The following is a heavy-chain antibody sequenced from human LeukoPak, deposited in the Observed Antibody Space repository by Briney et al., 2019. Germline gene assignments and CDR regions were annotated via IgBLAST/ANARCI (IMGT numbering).Heavy chain of an antibody. CDR2: INPNSGGT. Sequence: ASVKVSCKASGYTFTGYYIHWVRQAPGQGLEWMGWINPNSGGTNYAQRFQGRVTMTRDTPISTAYMELSRLRSDDTAVYYCARDYGPYYFDYWGRGTLVTVSS. D-gene: IGHD3-10*01. J-gene: IGHJ4*02. CDR3: ARDYGPYYFDY. CDR1: GYTFTGYY. V-gene: IGHV1-2*02.